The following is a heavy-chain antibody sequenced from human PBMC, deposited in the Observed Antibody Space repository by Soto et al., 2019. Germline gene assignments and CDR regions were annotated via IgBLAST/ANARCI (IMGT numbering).Heavy chain of an antibody. CDR1: GYTFISYA. CDR3: ARGTVVTHFDY. Sequence: QVQLVQSGAEEKKPGASVKVSSKAPGYTFISYAMNWLRLAPGQRLEWMGWINAGNGNTKYSQKFQGRVTITRDTSASTAYMELSSLRSEDTAVYYCARGTVVTHFDYWGQGTLVTVSS. J-gene: IGHJ4*02. D-gene: IGHD2-15*01. V-gene: IGHV1-3*05. CDR2: INAGNGNT.